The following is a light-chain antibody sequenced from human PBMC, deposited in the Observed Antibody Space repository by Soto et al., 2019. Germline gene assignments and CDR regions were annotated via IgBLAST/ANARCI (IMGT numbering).Light chain of an antibody. Sequence: DVQMTQSPSSVSASVGDKVTITCRAGHNINTYLNWYQQKPGKAPKVPIYAASSLQSGIPSRFSGSGSGTDFTLTISSLQPEDSATYYCQQTYDTYTFGQGTKLEI. V-gene: IGKV1-39*01. J-gene: IGKJ2*01. CDR3: QQTYDTYT. CDR1: HNINTY. CDR2: AAS.